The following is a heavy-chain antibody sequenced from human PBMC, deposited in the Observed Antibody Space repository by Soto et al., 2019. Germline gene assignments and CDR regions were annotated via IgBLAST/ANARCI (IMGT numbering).Heavy chain of an antibody. Sequence: QVQLQESGPGLVKPSQTLSLTCTVSGGPIINYGYYWSWIRQDPGKGLEWIGYIYHSGSTFYNPSLKSRVTISVDTSRNQFSLNLTSVTAADTAVYYCARWISPITDTTSWYVDYWGHGTLVTVSS. CDR3: ARWISPITDTTSWYVDY. CDR2: IYHSGST. CDR1: GGPIINYGYY. D-gene: IGHD6-13*01. V-gene: IGHV4-31*03. J-gene: IGHJ4*01.